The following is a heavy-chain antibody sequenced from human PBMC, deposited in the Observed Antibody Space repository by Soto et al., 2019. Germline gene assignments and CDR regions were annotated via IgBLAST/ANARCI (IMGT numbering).Heavy chain of an antibody. CDR2: ISYEGTHK. Sequence: QVQLVESGGDVVQPGRSLRLSCTASGFSFSDYGMHWVRRAPGKGLEWLAVISYEGTHKYYADSVKGRFTISRDNSKNTLFLQMNSLGLEDAAEYFCAKDSTRMAATGYFEYWGQGTVVTVSS. CDR3: AKDSTRMAATGYFEY. J-gene: IGHJ4*02. D-gene: IGHD3-9*01. V-gene: IGHV3-30*18. CDR1: GFSFSDYG.